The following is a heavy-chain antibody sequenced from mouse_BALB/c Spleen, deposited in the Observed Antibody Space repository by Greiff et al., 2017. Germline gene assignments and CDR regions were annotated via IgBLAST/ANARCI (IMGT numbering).Heavy chain of an antibody. V-gene: IGHV3-2*02. CDR1: GYSITSDYA. D-gene: IGHD1-1*01. J-gene: IGHJ3*01. Sequence: EVQLQQSGPGLVKPSQSLSLTCTVTGYSITSDYAWNWIRQFPGNKLEWMGYISYSGSTSYNPSLKSRISITRDTSKNQFFLQLNSVTTEDTATYYCAVMTTVVAPFAYWGQGTLVTVSA. CDR2: ISYSGST. CDR3: AVMTTVVAPFAY.